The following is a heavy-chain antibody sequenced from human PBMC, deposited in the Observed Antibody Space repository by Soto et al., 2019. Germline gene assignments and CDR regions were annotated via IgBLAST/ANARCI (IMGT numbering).Heavy chain of an antibody. CDR2: ISHTGTT. D-gene: IGHD4-17*01. CDR3: ARHIAVPRTVGFDF. Sequence: QVQLQESGPGLVKPSGTLSLTCAVSGGSISDNWWSWVRQPPGKGLEWIGEISHTGTTHYNPSLCSGVIISIDKSKYQFSLNLSSVAAADAAVYYGARHIAVPRTVGFDFGSQGTLVTVFS. CDR1: GGSISDNW. V-gene: IGHV4-4*02. J-gene: IGHJ4*02.